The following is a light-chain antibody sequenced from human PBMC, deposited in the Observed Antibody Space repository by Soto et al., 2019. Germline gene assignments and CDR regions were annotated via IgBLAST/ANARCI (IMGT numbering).Light chain of an antibody. J-gene: IGKJ1*01. Sequence: EIVLTQSPATLSLSPGERATLSCRASQSVSSYLAWYKQKPGQAPRLLIYDASNRATGIPARFSGSGSGTDFTLTISSLEPEDFAVYYCQQRSNWPPWTFGQGTKVEI. V-gene: IGKV3-11*01. CDR2: DAS. CDR1: QSVSSY. CDR3: QQRSNWPPWT.